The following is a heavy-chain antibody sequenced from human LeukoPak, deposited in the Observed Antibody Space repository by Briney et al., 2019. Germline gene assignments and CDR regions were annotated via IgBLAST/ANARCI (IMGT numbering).Heavy chain of an antibody. J-gene: IGHJ4*02. V-gene: IGHV3-23*01. D-gene: IGHD3-22*01. CDR1: GFTFSSYA. CDR3: ARGLDHYYDSSGYIDY. CDR2: ISGSGGST. Sequence: PGGSLRLSCAASGFTFSSYAMSWVRQAPGKGLEWVSAISGSGGSTYYADSVKGRFTISRDNSKNSLYLQMNSLRAEDTAVYYCARGLDHYYDSSGYIDYWGQGTLVTVSS.